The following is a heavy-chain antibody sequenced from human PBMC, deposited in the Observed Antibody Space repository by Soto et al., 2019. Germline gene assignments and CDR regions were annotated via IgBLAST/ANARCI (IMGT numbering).Heavy chain of an antibody. D-gene: IGHD6-13*01. V-gene: IGHV3-49*03. CDR3: TSDRGYSWHRNRCGP. CDR1: GFTFGDYA. CDR2: IRSNAYGGTT. J-gene: IGHJ5*02. Sequence: GGSLRLSCTASGFTFGDYAMGWFRQAPGKGLEWVGFIRSNAYGGTTEYAASVKGRFTSSRDDSKSIAYLHMNSLKTEDTAVYYCTSDRGYSWHRNRCGPWGQRTPVAVSS.